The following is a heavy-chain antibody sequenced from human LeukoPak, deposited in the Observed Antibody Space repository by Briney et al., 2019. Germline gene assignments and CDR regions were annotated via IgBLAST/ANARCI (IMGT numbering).Heavy chain of an antibody. V-gene: IGHV3-NL1*01. CDR3: AKVKWKLIGYFDY. J-gene: IGHJ4*02. CDR1: KFTFSHYG. D-gene: IGHD1-20*01. CDR2: LTGDGNT. Sequence: GGSLRLSCTASKFTFSHYGMQWVRQAPGKGLEWVSVLTGDGNTYYADSVKGRFTNSRDDSKNTLFLQMNSLRAEDTAVYFCAKVKWKLIGYFDYWGQGTLVTVSS.